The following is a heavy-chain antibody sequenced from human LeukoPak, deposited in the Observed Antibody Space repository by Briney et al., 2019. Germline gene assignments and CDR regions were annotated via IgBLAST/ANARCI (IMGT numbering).Heavy chain of an antibody. V-gene: IGHV3-53*01. Sequence: GGSLRLSCAASGFTVSSNYMSWVRQAPGKGLEWVSVIYSGGSTYYADSVKGRFTISRDNSKNTLYLQMNSLRAEDTAVYYRARGGTGYSSSWYVYYYYYMDVWGKGTTVTVSS. J-gene: IGHJ6*03. CDR1: GFTVSSNY. D-gene: IGHD6-13*01. CDR3: ARGGTGYSSSWYVYYYYYMDV. CDR2: IYSGGST.